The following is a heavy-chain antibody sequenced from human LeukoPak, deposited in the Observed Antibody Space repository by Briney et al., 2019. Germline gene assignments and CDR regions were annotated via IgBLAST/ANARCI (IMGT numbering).Heavy chain of an antibody. V-gene: IGHV3-23*01. CDR2: ISGSGGST. CDR1: GFTFSSYA. D-gene: IGHD3-22*01. J-gene: IGHJ4*02. CDR3: AKRGKGEIFRDSSGYYIDY. Sequence: QTGGSLRLSCAASGFTFSSYAMSWVRQAPGKGLEWVSAISGSGGSTYYADSVKGRFTISRDNSKNTLYLQMNSLRAEDTAVYYCAKRGKGEIFRDSSGYYIDYWGQGTLVTVSS.